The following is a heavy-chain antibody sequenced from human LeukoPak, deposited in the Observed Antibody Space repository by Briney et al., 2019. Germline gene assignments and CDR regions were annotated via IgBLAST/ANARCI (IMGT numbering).Heavy chain of an antibody. Sequence: QPGGSLRLSCAGSGFTFSNYGMHWVRQAPGKGLEWVAFIRYDGSNKYYADSVKGRFTISRDNSKNTLYLQMNSLRAEDTAVYYCAKDSAVYFDYWGQGTLVTVSS. CDR2: IRYDGSNK. CDR3: AKDSAVYFDY. V-gene: IGHV3-30*02. J-gene: IGHJ4*02. CDR1: GFTFSNYG.